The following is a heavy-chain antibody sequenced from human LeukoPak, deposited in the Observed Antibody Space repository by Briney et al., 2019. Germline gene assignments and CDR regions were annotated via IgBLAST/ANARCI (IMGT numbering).Heavy chain of an antibody. V-gene: IGHV3-11*01. Sequence: GGSLRLSCAASGFTFSDYYMSWIRQAPGKGLEWVSYITDSGNTIYYADSVKGRFTISRDNAKNSLFLQMDSLRAEDTAVYYCARDTSRDGYIWTKYFDFWGQGALVTVSS. CDR1: GFTFSDYY. CDR2: ITDSGNTI. D-gene: IGHD5-24*01. CDR3: ARDTSRDGYIWTKYFDF. J-gene: IGHJ4*02.